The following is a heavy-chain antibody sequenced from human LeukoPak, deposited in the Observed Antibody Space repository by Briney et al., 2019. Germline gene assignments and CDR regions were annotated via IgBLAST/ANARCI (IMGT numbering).Heavy chain of an antibody. CDR3: ARSLGAGSYLDF. CDR1: GFTFSNYA. J-gene: IGHJ4*02. D-gene: IGHD3-10*02. CDR2: INGNGGST. Sequence: GRSLRLSCAASGFTFSNYAMHWVRQAPGKGLEYLSAINGNGGSTYYATSVKGKFTITRDNSKNTLYLQMDSLSAEDMAVFYCARSLGAGSYLDFWGQGTLVTVSS. V-gene: IGHV3-64*01.